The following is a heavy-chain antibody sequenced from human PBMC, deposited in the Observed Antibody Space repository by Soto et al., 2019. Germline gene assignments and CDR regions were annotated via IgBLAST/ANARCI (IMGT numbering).Heavy chain of an antibody. V-gene: IGHV1-18*01. CDR1: GYTFTSYG. J-gene: IGHJ3*02. CDR3: ARAERNVVTAMRDAFDI. CDR2: ISAYSGNT. Sequence: ASVKVSCKASGYTFTSYGINWVRQAPGQGLEWMGWISAYSGNTNSAQKSQGRVTMTTDTSTSTAYMELRSLRADDTAVYYCARAERNVVTAMRDAFDIWGQGTMVSVS. D-gene: IGHD2-21*02.